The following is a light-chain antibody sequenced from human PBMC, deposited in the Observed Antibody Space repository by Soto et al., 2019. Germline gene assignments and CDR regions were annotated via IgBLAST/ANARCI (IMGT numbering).Light chain of an antibody. CDR2: GAS. CDR3: QQYNNWPWT. J-gene: IGKJ1*01. Sequence: EIVMTQSTATLSVSPGGRATLSCRASKSISGTLAWYQQKTGQAPRLLIYGASTRATSFPARFSGSGSGTDFTLTISSLQSEYFAVYYCQQYNNWPWTFGQGTKVEIK. CDR1: KSISGT. V-gene: IGKV3-15*01.